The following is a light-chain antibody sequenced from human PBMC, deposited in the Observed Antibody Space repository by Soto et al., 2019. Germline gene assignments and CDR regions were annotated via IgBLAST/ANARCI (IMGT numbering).Light chain of an antibody. CDR1: QGISNH. Sequence: DIPMTQSPSSLSASVGDRVTITCRASQGISNHLAWYQQKPGKVPKLLIYAASTLQSGVPSRFSGSGSGTDFTLTISSLQPEDVATYYCQKYNSAPWTFGQGTKVEIK. CDR3: QKYNSAPWT. J-gene: IGKJ1*01. V-gene: IGKV1-27*01. CDR2: AAS.